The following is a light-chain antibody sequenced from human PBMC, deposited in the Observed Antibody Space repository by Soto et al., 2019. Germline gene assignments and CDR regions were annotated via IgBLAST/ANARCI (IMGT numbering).Light chain of an antibody. Sequence: QPVLTQSPSASASLGASVKLTCTLSSGHSSYAIAWHQQQPEKGPRYLMKLNSDGSHSKGDGIPDRFSGSSSGAERYLTISSLHSDDHSDYSCQTWGTGILLFGGGTKLTLL. V-gene: IGLV4-69*01. CDR3: QTWGTGILL. CDR1: SGHSSYA. J-gene: IGLJ2*01. CDR2: LNSDGSH.